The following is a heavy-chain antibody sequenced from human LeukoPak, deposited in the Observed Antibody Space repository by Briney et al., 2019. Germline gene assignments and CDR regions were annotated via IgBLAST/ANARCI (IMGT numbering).Heavy chain of an antibody. V-gene: IGHV5-51*01. J-gene: IGHJ4*02. Sequence: GESLKISCKASGYIFSTYWIAWVRQMPGKGLEWMGIIYPGDSDTKYSPSFQGQVTISADKSISTAYLQWSSLKASDTAIYYCASTRHGDYAWIHWGQGTLVTVSS. CDR1: GYIFSTYW. CDR3: ASTRHGDYAWIH. D-gene: IGHD4-17*01. CDR2: IYPGDSDT.